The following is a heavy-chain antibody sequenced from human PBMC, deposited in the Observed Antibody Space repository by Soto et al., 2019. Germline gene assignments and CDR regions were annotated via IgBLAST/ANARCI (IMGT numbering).Heavy chain of an antibody. J-gene: IGHJ4*01. D-gene: IGHD2-15*01. V-gene: IGHV3-30*18. CDR3: AKGGGSGGPLDY. CDR1: GFTFSSYG. Sequence: QVQLVASGGGVVQPGRSLRLSCAASGFTFSSYGMHWVRQAPGKGLEWVAVISYDGSNKYYADSVKGRFTISRDNSKNTLYLQMNSLRAEDTAVYYCAKGGGSGGPLDYWGHGTLVTVSS. CDR2: ISYDGSNK.